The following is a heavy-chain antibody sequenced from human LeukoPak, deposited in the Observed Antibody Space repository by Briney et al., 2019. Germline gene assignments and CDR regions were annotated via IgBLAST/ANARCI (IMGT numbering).Heavy chain of an antibody. Sequence: NPSETLSLTCTVSGGSISSYYWSWIRQPPGKRLEWIGYIYYSGSTNYNPSLKSRVTISVDTSKNQFSLKLSSVTAADTAVYYCARGDLAAAGTATVYYMDVWGKGTTVTVSS. CDR3: ARGDLAAAGTATVYYMDV. CDR2: IYYSGST. V-gene: IGHV4-59*01. CDR1: GGSISSYY. J-gene: IGHJ6*03. D-gene: IGHD6-13*01.